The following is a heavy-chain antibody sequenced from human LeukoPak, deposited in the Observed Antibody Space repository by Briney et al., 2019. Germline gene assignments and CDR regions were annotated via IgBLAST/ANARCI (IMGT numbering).Heavy chain of an antibody. CDR3: AKDEEMATITGY. V-gene: IGHV3-30*02. Sequence: GGSLRLSCAASGFTFSSYGVHWVRQAPGKGLEGVAFIRYDGSNKYYADSVKGRFTISRDNSKNTLYLQMNSLRAEDTAVYYCAKDEEMATITGYWGQGTLVTVSS. J-gene: IGHJ4*02. CDR2: IRYDGSNK. D-gene: IGHD5-24*01. CDR1: GFTFSSYG.